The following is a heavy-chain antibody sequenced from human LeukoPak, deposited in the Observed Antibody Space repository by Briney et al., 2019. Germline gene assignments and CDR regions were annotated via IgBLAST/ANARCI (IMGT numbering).Heavy chain of an antibody. V-gene: IGHV3-64D*09. J-gene: IGHJ4*02. CDR1: GFTFSSFA. CDR3: VKDLRSDFMGVLSRYLSY. Sequence: GGSLRLSCSASGFTFSSFAMHWVRQAPGKGLEYVAAISRNGGSTYYADSVKGRFTISRDNSKSTLYLQMISLRAEDTAVYLCVKDLRSDFMGVLSRYLSYWGQGTLVTVSS. CDR2: ISRNGGST. D-gene: IGHD2/OR15-2a*01.